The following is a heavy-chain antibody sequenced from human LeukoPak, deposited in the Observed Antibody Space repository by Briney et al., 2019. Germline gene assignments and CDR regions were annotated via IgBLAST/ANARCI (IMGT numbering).Heavy chain of an antibody. J-gene: IGHJ5*02. Sequence: SETLSLTCTVSGGSISSSSYYWGWIRQPPGKGLEWIGSMYYSGSTYYNPSLKSRVTISVDTSEKQFSLKLSSVTAADTAVYYCARLRTRSYQLANNWFDPWGQGTLVTVSS. CDR1: GGSISSSSYY. CDR3: ARLRTRSYQLANNWFDP. CDR2: MYYSGST. D-gene: IGHD2-2*01. V-gene: IGHV4-39*01.